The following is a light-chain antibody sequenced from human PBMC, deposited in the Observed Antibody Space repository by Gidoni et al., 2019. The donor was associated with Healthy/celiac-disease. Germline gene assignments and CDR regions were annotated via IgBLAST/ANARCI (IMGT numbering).Light chain of an antibody. Sequence: THPTDTLSLSPGERATLSCRASQSVSSSYLACHQQKSGQAPMLLNYGASSSPPGTPDRFRGSRAGTDITLTSSRLEPEDFAEYYRQQYGSSPRTFGQXTKVEIK. CDR1: QSVSSSY. CDR2: GAS. J-gene: IGKJ1*01. CDR3: QQYGSSPRT. V-gene: IGKV3-20*01.